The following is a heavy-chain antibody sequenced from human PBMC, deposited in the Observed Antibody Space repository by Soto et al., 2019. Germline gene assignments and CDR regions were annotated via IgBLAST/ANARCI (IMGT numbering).Heavy chain of an antibody. D-gene: IGHD3-10*01. V-gene: IGHV4-59*12. CDR1: CGSISPSY. CDR2: IHYSGST. CDR3: ARYGAWSFDL. Sequence: QVQLQESGPGLVKPSETLSLTCTVSCGSISPSYCSWIRQSPGKGLEWIGYIHYSGSTNYNPTLRSLFTISVDTSNNRFSLMVTSVTAADTAVYYLARYGAWSFDLWGRGTLVTASA. J-gene: IGHJ2*01.